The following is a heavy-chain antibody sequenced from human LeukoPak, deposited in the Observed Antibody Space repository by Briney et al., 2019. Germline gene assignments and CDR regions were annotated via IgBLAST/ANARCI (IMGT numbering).Heavy chain of an antibody. V-gene: IGHV1-46*01. D-gene: IGHD3-22*01. Sequence: EASVKVSCKASGYTFTSYSMHWVRQAPGQGLEWMGIINPSGGSTTYAQHFQGRVTMTRDMSTSTVYMELSSLRSEDTAVYYCARAYYDISAGCGYWGQGTLVTVPS. CDR2: INPSGGST. CDR3: ARAYYDISAGCGY. CDR1: GYTFTSYS. J-gene: IGHJ4*02.